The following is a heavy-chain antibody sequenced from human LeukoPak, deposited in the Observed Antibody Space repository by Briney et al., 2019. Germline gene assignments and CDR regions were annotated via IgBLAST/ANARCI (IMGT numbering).Heavy chain of an antibody. CDR1: GFTFSGSA. J-gene: IGHJ4*02. CDR2: IRSKANSYAT. D-gene: IGHD4-17*01. V-gene: IGHV3-73*01. Sequence: PGGSLKLSCAASGFTFSGSAMHWVRQASGKGLEWVGRIRSKANSYATAYAASVKGRFTISRDNSKNTLYLQMNSLRAEDTAVYYCAKGYGDYAYWGQGTLVTVSS. CDR3: AKGYGDYAY.